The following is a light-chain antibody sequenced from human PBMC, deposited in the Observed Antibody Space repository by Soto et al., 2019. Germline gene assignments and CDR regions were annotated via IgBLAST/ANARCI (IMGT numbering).Light chain of an antibody. J-gene: IGKJ1*01. Sequence: EIVLTQSPGTLSLSPGERAALSCRASQSIGSGSLAWYQQRPGQASRLLVYGASSRATGVPDRFSGSGSGTDFTLTISRLEPEDFAVYYCQEYDDSPPWTFGQGTKVEIK. CDR1: QSIGSGS. CDR3: QEYDDSPPWT. CDR2: GAS. V-gene: IGKV3-20*01.